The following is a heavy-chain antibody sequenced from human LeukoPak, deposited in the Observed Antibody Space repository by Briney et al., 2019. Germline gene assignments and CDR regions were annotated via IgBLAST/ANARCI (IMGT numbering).Heavy chain of an antibody. Sequence: GASVKVSCKSSGYTFSYYYIHWVRQAPGQGLEWLGWINPNNGDTNYAQSFQGRVTLTRDTSSTTVYMELTRLTSDDTAVFYCARDRGVAAAGLLDPWGQGTLVTVSS. CDR2: INPNNGDT. V-gene: IGHV1-2*02. J-gene: IGHJ5*02. D-gene: IGHD6-13*01. CDR1: GYTFSYYY. CDR3: ARDRGVAAAGLLDP.